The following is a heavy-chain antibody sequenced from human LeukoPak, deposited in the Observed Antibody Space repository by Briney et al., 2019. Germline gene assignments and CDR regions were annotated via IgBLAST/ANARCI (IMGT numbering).Heavy chain of an antibody. D-gene: IGHD6-19*01. CDR1: GGTFSSYA. CDR3: ATNAPRSSGWTDFDY. Sequence: SVKVSCKASGGTFSSYAISWVRQAPGQGLEWMGGIIPIFGTANYAQKFQGRVTMTEDTSTDTAYMELSSLRSEDTAVYYCATNAPRSSGWTDFDYWGQGTLVTVSS. J-gene: IGHJ4*02. V-gene: IGHV1-69*06. CDR2: IIPIFGTA.